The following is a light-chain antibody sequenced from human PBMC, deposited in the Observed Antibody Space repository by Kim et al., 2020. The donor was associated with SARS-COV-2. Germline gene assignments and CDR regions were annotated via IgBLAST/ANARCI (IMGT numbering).Light chain of an antibody. J-gene: IGLJ2*01. CDR2: YDS. V-gene: IGLV3-21*04. Sequence: APGKTARISCAGNGSGSQSVVWYQQKPGQAPVLVIYYDSDRPSGIPERFSGSNSGNTATLTISWVEAGDEADYYCQVWDASSDHVVFGGGTQLTVL. CDR1: GSGSQS. CDR3: QVWDASSDHVV.